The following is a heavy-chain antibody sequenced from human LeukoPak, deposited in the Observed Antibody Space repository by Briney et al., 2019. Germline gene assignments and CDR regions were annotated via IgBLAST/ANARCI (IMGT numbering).Heavy chain of an antibody. CDR2: ISAYNGNT. CDR3: ARGADYYDSSGYYFIFDY. D-gene: IGHD3-22*01. V-gene: IGHV1-18*01. Sequence: ASVKVSCKASGYTFTSYGISWVRQAPGHGLEWMGWISAYNGNTNYAQKLQGRVAMTTDTSTSTAYMELRSLRSDDTAVYYCARGADYYDSSGYYFIFDYWGQGTLVTVSS. CDR1: GYTFTSYG. J-gene: IGHJ4*02.